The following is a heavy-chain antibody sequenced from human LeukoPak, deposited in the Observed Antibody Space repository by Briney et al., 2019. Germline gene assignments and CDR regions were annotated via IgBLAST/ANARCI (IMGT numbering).Heavy chain of an antibody. Sequence: GGSLRLSCAASGFTFSSYAMSWVRQVPGKGLEWVSAISGSGGSTYYADTVKGRFTISRDNSKNTLYLQMNSLRAEDMAVYYCAKAQDIVVVPDFDYWGQGTLVTVSS. V-gene: IGHV3-23*01. J-gene: IGHJ4*02. CDR3: AKAQDIVVVPDFDY. CDR1: GFTFSSYA. CDR2: ISGSGGST. D-gene: IGHD2-2*01.